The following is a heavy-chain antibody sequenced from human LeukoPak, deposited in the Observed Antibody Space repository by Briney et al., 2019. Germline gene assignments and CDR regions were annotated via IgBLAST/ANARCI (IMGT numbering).Heavy chain of an antibody. CDR1: GGSLSSYY. V-gene: IGHV4-59*01. CDR3: ARGNYDILTGPPDY. D-gene: IGHD3-9*01. Sequence: SETLSLTCTVSGGSLSSYYWSWIRQPPGKGLEWIGYIYYSGITNYNPSLKSRVTISVGTSKNQFSLKLSSVTAADTAVYYCARGNYDILTGPPDYWGQGTLVTVSS. CDR2: IYYSGIT. J-gene: IGHJ4*02.